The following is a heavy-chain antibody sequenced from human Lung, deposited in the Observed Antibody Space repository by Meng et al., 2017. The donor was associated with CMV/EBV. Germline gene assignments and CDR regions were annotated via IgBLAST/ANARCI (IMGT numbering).Heavy chain of an antibody. J-gene: IGHJ6*02. CDR3: ARGYCSSTSCPTVMDV. CDR1: GYTFTGYY. Sequence: SVXVSXXASGYTFTGYYMHWVRQAPGQGLEWMGWINPNSGGTNYAQKFQGRVTMTRDTSISTAYMELSRLRSDDTAVYYCARGYCSSTSCPTVMDVWGQGTXVTVAS. D-gene: IGHD2-2*01. CDR2: INPNSGGT. V-gene: IGHV1-2*02.